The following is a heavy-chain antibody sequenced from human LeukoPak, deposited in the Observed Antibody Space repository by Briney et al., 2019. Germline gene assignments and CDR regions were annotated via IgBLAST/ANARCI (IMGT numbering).Heavy chain of an antibody. Sequence: PSETLSLTCTVSGGSITSSSYYWGWIRQPPGKGLEWIGNIYYSGSTYYNPSLKSRVTISVDTSKNLFSLKLSSVTAADTAVYYCARLANVDTAQTAFDYWGQGTLVTVSS. CDR1: GGSITSSSYY. CDR2: IYYSGST. CDR3: ARLANVDTAQTAFDY. D-gene: IGHD5-18*01. V-gene: IGHV4-39*07. J-gene: IGHJ4*02.